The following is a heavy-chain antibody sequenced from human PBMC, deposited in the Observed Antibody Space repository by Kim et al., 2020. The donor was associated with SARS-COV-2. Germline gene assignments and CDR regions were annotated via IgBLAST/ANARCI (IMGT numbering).Heavy chain of an antibody. J-gene: IGHJ6*03. Sequence: SETLSLTCAVYHGSFSGYDWSWIRRSPGKGLEWIREINHSGDTNYDPSFKSRATISIDTSANQFSLRLSSVTVADTAVYYCARGLHSPINYYYMDIWGKGTTVTVSS. CDR2: INHSGDT. CDR3: ARGLHSPINYYYMDI. CDR1: HGSFSGYD. D-gene: IGHD3-9*01. V-gene: IGHV4-34*01.